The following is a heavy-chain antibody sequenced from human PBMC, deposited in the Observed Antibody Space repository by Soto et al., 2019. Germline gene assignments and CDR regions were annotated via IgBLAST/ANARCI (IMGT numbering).Heavy chain of an antibody. CDR3: ASAAVTGTAGLDF. D-gene: IGHD6-19*01. CDR1: GYTFSGFY. Sequence: ASVKVSCKASGYTFSGFYMHWVRQAPGQGLEWMGWINPNSGGTKSAEKFQGRVTMTRDTSISTAYMELSRLTSDDTAVYYCASAAVTGTAGLDFWGQGTQGTVST. J-gene: IGHJ4*02. V-gene: IGHV1-2*02. CDR2: INPNSGGT.